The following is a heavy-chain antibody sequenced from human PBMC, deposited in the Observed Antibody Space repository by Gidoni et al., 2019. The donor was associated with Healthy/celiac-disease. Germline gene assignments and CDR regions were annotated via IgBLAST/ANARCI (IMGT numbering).Heavy chain of an antibody. CDR3: ARGYQGAFEI. CDR2: IIPIFGTT. CDR1: GGTFSTYT. J-gene: IGHJ3*02. D-gene: IGHD5-18*01. Sequence: QVQLVQSGAEVKKPGSSVKVSCKASGGTFSTYTISWVRQAPGQGLEWLGGIIPIFGTTNYAQKFQGRVTITADESTSTAYMELRSLRSEDTAVYYCARGYQGAFEIWGQGTMVTVSS. V-gene: IGHV1-69*01.